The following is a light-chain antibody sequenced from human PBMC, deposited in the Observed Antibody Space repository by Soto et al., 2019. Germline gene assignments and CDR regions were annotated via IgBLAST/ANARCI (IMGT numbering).Light chain of an antibody. CDR2: EVN. V-gene: IGLV2-23*02. J-gene: IGLJ1*01. CDR3: CSFTSSNTHV. CDR1: SSDFGNYNL. Sequence: QSALTQPASVSGSPGQSITISCTGTSSDFGNYNLVSWYQQHPGKVPKLILFEVNKRPSGVSGRFSGSKSGNTASLTISGLQVEDEADYYCCSFTSSNTHVFGTGTKLTVL.